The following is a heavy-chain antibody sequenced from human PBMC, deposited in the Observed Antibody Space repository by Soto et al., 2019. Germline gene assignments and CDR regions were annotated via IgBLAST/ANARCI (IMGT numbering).Heavy chain of an antibody. J-gene: IGHJ6*02. CDR2: LYHSGST. V-gene: IGHV4-34*01. D-gene: IGHD6-6*01. Sequence: SETLSLTCAVYGGSFSGYYWSWIRQPPGKGLKWIGGLYHSGSTNYNPSLKSRVTISVDTSKNQFSLKLSSVTAADTAIYYCARGEYPGAHFRTRSGYYGMDVCGQGPPVTVYS. CDR3: ARGEYPGAHFRTRSGYYGMDV. CDR1: GGSFSGYY.